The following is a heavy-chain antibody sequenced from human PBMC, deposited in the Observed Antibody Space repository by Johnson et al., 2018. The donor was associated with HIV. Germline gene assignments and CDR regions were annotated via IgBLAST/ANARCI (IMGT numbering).Heavy chain of an antibody. V-gene: IGHV3-23*01. Sequence: LESGGGLVQPGGSLRLSCAASGFTFSSYAMSWVRQAPGKGLEWVSAISGSGGSTYYADSVKGRFTISRDNSKNTLYLQMNSLRAEDTAVYYCAKEGSIAAAGNDAFDIWGQGTMVTVSS. CDR3: AKEGSIAAAGNDAFDI. CDR2: ISGSGGST. CDR1: GFTFSSYA. D-gene: IGHD6-13*01. J-gene: IGHJ3*02.